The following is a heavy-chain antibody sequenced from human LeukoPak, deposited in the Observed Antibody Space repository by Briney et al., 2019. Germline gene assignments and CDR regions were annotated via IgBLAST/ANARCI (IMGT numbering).Heavy chain of an antibody. Sequence: PGGSLRLSCAASGFTFSSYGMHWVRQAPGKGLEWVAFIRYDGSTKYYADSVKGRFTISRDNSKNTLYLQMNSLRTEVTAVYYCAKRPRAENYDYVWGSSSYSYYMDVWGKGTTVTISS. D-gene: IGHD3-16*01. J-gene: IGHJ6*03. CDR1: GFTFSSYG. CDR2: IRYDGSTK. V-gene: IGHV3-30*02. CDR3: AKRPRAENYDYVWGSSSYSYYMDV.